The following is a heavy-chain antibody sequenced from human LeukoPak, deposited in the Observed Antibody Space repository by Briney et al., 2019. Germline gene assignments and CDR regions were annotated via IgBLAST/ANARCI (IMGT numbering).Heavy chain of an antibody. Sequence: SVKVSCKASGGTFISYAISWVRQAPGQGLEWMGGIITIFGTANYAQKFQGRVTITADESTSTAYMELSSLRSEDTAVYYCASGPGTPKGIDYWGQGTLVTVSS. J-gene: IGHJ4*02. V-gene: IGHV1-69*01. D-gene: IGHD1-26*01. CDR3: ASGPGTPKGIDY. CDR2: IITIFGTA. CDR1: GGTFISYA.